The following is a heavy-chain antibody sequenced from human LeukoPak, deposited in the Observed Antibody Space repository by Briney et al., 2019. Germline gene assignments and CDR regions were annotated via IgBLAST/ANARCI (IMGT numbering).Heavy chain of an antibody. CDR3: ARGRLRVIDAFDI. D-gene: IGHD2-21*01. Sequence: GGSLRLSCAASGFTFNNNALSWVRQAPGEGLEWVSVISGSGGSTYYADSVKGRFTISRDNSKNTLYLQMDSLRAGDTAVYYCARGRLRVIDAFDIWGQGTMVTVSS. V-gene: IGHV3-23*01. J-gene: IGHJ3*02. CDR1: GFTFNNNA. CDR2: ISGSGGST.